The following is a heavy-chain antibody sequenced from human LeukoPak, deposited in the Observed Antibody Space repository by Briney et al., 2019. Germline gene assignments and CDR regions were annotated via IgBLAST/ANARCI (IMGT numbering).Heavy chain of an antibody. Sequence: GGSLRLSCAASGFTFSSYEMNWVRQAPGKGLEWVSYISSSGSTIYYADSMKGRFTISRDNAKNSLYLQMNSLRAEDTAVYYCARARMDGYSYHYYYMDVWGKGTTVTISS. D-gene: IGHD5-24*01. CDR3: ARARMDGYSYHYYYMDV. CDR1: GFTFSSYE. CDR2: ISSSGSTI. J-gene: IGHJ6*03. V-gene: IGHV3-48*03.